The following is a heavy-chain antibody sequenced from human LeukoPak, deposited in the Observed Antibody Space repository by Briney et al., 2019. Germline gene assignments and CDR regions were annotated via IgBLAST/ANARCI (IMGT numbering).Heavy chain of an antibody. CDR3: ARVRQSPQIQLYYYYMDV. Sequence: AGGSLRLSCVASGFTFSSDSTDSVRQAPRKGLEWVSYISSSSATIYYADSVKGRFTVSRDNAKNSVYLQMKSLRAEDTAVYYCARVRQSPQIQLYYYYMDVWAKGPT. J-gene: IGHJ6*03. D-gene: IGHD5-18*01. V-gene: IGHV3-48*04. CDR1: GFTFSSDS. CDR2: ISSSSATI.